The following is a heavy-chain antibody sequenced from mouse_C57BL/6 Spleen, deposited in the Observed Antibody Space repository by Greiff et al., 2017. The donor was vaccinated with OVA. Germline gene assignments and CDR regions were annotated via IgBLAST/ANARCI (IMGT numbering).Heavy chain of an antibody. D-gene: IGHD1-1*01. CDR3: ARDLLRFSLDY. CDR2: IDPSDSYT. CDR1: GYTFTSYW. Sequence: QVQLQQPGAELVMPGASVKLSCKASGYTFTSYWMHWVKQRPGQGLEWIGEIDPSDSYTNYNQKFKGKSTLTVDKSSSTAYMQLSSLTSEDSAVYYCARDLLRFSLDYWGQGTTLTVSS. J-gene: IGHJ2*01. V-gene: IGHV1-69*01.